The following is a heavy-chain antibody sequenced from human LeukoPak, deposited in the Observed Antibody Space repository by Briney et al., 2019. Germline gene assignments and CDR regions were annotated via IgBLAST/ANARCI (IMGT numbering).Heavy chain of an antibody. CDR2: ISGSGGST. CDR3: AREVVPAANLDY. Sequence: PGGSLRLSCAASGFTLSSYAMSWVRQAPGKGLEWVSAISGSGGSTYYADSVKGRFTISRDNSKNTLYLQMGSLRAEDMAVYYCAREVVPAANLDYWGQGTLVTVSS. D-gene: IGHD2-2*01. CDR1: GFTLSSYA. J-gene: IGHJ4*02. V-gene: IGHV3-23*01.